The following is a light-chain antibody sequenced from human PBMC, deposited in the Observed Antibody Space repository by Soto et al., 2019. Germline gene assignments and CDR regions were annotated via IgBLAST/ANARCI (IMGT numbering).Light chain of an antibody. CDR2: GPS. Sequence: EIVLTQSPGTLSLSPGERATLSCRASQSVSSNNLAWYQQRPGQAPRVVIYGPSTRATGIPERFRGSGSGTDFTITISRLEPEDFAVYYCQQYGRSPFTFGPGTKVHIK. J-gene: IGKJ3*01. V-gene: IGKV3-20*01. CDR1: QSVSSNN. CDR3: QQYGRSPFT.